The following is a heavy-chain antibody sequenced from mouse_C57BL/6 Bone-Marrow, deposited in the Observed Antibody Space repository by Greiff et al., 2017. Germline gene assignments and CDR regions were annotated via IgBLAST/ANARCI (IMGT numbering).Heavy chain of an antibody. CDR1: GFSLTSYG. CDR3: AIQKGVNSYYYAMDY. CDR2: IWGDGST. Sequence: QVQLKQSGPGLVAPSQSLSITCTVSGFSLTSYGVSWVRQPPGKGLEWLGVIWGDGSTNYHSALISRLSLSQDNSRGQGVVKLNSLQTDDTATYYCAIQKGVNSYYYAMDYWGQGTSVTVSS. J-gene: IGHJ4*01. V-gene: IGHV2-3*01. D-gene: IGHD1-1*01.